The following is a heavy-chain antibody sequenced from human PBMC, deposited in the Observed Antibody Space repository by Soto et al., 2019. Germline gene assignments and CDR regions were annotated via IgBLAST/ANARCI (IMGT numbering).Heavy chain of an antibody. V-gene: IGHV5-51*01. Sequence: PGESLKISCKGSGYSFTSYWIGWVRQMPGKGLEWMGIIYPGDSDTRYSSSFQGQVTISADKSISTAYVQWSSLKASDSAMYHCARRIAAAGYYFDYWGQGTLVTVSS. D-gene: IGHD6-13*01. CDR1: GYSFTSYW. CDR2: IYPGDSDT. J-gene: IGHJ4*02. CDR3: ARRIAAAGYYFDY.